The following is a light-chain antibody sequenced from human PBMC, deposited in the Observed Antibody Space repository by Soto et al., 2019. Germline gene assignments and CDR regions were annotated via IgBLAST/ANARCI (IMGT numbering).Light chain of an antibody. V-gene: IGLV1-44*01. J-gene: IGLJ1*01. CDR3: AAWDDSLNGYG. CDR2: NNN. CDR1: RSTIGTNA. Sequence: QSALTQPPPASWTPGQRVTLSCSGGRSTIGTNAVNWYQQLPGTAPKLLIYNNNQRPSGVPDRFSGSKSGTSASLAISGLQSEDEADYYCAAWDDSLNGYGFGTGTKVTVL.